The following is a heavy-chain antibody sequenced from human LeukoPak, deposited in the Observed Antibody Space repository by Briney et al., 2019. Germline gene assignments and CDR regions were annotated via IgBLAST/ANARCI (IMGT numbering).Heavy chain of an antibody. Sequence: ASVKVSCKASGGTFSSYAISWVRQAPGQGLEWMGRIIPILGIANYAQKFQGRVTITADKSTSTAYMELRSLRSDDTAVYYCARDGNIVATIFLANSGGYYYGMDVWGQGTTVTVSS. D-gene: IGHD5-12*01. J-gene: IGHJ6*02. CDR3: ARDGNIVATIFLANSGGYYYGMDV. CDR1: GGTFSSYA. V-gene: IGHV1-69*04. CDR2: IIPILGIA.